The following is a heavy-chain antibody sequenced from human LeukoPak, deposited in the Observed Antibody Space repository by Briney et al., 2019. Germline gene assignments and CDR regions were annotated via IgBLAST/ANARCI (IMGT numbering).Heavy chain of an antibody. Sequence: PSETLSLTCTVSGGSISSSSYYWGWIRQPPGKGLEWIGSIYYSGSTYYNPSLKSRVTISVDTSKNQFSLKLSSVTAADTAVYYCARVEIGFLEGLVVYWGQGTLVTVSS. V-gene: IGHV4-39*07. CDR1: GGSISSSSYY. D-gene: IGHD3-3*02. J-gene: IGHJ4*02. CDR2: IYYSGST. CDR3: ARVEIGFLEGLVVY.